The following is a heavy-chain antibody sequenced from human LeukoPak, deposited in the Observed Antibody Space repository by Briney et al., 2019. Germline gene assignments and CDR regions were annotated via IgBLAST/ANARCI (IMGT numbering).Heavy chain of an antibody. J-gene: IGHJ4*02. V-gene: IGHV2-5*01. CDR3: AHSYDNGGNYYSRFDY. CDR1: GFSLNTTGVG. Sequence: MGSGPTLVKPTQTLTLTCSFSGFSLNTTGVGVGWIRQPPGKALEWLALIYWNDHKPYSPTLRSRLTVTKDTSKNQVVLTMTNMDPVDTATYYCAHSYDNGGNYYSRFDYWGQGTLVTVSS. CDR2: IYWNDHK. D-gene: IGHD3-22*01.